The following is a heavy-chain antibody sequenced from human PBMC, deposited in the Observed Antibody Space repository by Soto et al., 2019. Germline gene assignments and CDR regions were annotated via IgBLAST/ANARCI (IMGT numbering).Heavy chain of an antibody. Sequence: QVQLVESGGGVVQPGRSLRLSCAASGFTFSSYGMHWVRQAPGKGLEWVAVISYDGSNKYYADSVKGRFTISRDNSKNTLYLQMNSLRAEDKAVYYCAKDIRDIVVVVAARGYYYGMDVWAQGTTVTVSS. J-gene: IGHJ6*02. CDR3: AKDIRDIVVVVAARGYYYGMDV. CDR1: GFTFSSYG. CDR2: ISYDGSNK. V-gene: IGHV3-30*18. D-gene: IGHD2-15*01.